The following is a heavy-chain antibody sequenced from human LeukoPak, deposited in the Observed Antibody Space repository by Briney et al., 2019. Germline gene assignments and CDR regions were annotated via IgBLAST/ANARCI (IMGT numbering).Heavy chain of an antibody. D-gene: IGHD2-2*02. V-gene: IGHV4-38-2*02. J-gene: IGHJ4*02. Sequence: SETLSLTCTVSGYSITSGYNWAWIRQPPGKVLGWIGSIYHSGSAYYNPSLKSRVTISVDTSKNQFSLKLSSVTAADTAVYYCVRYCSSTTCYTRAVDYWGQGTLVTVSS. CDR2: IYHSGSA. CDR3: VRYCSSTTCYTRAVDY. CDR1: GYSITSGYN.